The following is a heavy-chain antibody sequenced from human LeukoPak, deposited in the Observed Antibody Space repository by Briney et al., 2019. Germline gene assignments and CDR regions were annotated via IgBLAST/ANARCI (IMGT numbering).Heavy chain of an antibody. Sequence: SETLSLTCSVPGGSVRSDISHWSWIRQPPGKGLEWIGYVHYSGSANYNPSLESRVTMSLDRSKNQFSLELTSVTAADTAVYYCVRNRGWYATDVWGQGAAVTVSS. CDR2: VHYSGSA. J-gene: IGHJ6*02. CDR1: GGSVRSDISH. D-gene: IGHD6-19*01. V-gene: IGHV4-61*01. CDR3: VRNRGWYATDV.